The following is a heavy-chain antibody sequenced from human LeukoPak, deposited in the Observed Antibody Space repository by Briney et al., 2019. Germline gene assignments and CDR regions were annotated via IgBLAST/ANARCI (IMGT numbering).Heavy chain of an antibody. D-gene: IGHD3-22*01. V-gene: IGHV3-7*01. CDR3: ARDQSQGYYYDSSGYYSSSFAEYFQH. CDR1: GFTFSSYW. CDR2: IKQDGSEE. J-gene: IGHJ1*01. Sequence: GGSLRLSCAASGFTFSSYWMSWVRQAPGKGLEWVANIKQDGSEEYYVDSVKGRFTISRDNAKNSLYLQMNSLRAEDTAVYYCARDQSQGYYYDSSGYYSSSFAEYFQHWGQGTLVTVSS.